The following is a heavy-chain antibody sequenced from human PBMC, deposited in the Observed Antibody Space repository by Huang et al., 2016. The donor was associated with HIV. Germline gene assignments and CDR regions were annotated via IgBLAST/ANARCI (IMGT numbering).Heavy chain of an antibody. CDR1: GFAFSSYG. V-gene: IGHV3-21*02. CDR2: IGSDSSYI. Sequence: EVELVESGGGLVKPGGSLRLSCAASGFAFSSYGMNWVRQAPGNGREWVSFIGSDSSYIYYADSVKGRVTISRDNAKSSIYRQLDSLRAEDTAVYYCAYQQWLVGGLNHWGQGTLVVVSS. CDR3: AYQQWLVGGLNH. D-gene: IGHD6-19*01. J-gene: IGHJ5*02.